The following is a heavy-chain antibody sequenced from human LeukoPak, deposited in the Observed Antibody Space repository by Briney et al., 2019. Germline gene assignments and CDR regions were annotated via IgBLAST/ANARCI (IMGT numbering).Heavy chain of an antibody. J-gene: IGHJ3*02. D-gene: IGHD5-12*01. CDR1: GFTFSSYA. V-gene: IGHV3-30-3*01. Sequence: QTGGSLRLSCAASGFTFSSYAMHWVRQAPGKGLEWVAVISYDGSNKYYADSVKGRFTISRDNSKNTLYLQMNSLRAEDTAVYYCARGAGEDSGYDLDGYDYGASDAFDIRGQGTIVTVSS. CDR3: ARGAGEDSGYDLDGYDYGASDAFDI. CDR2: ISYDGSNK.